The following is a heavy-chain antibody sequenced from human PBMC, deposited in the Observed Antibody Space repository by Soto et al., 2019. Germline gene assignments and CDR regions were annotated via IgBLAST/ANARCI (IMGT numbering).Heavy chain of an antibody. CDR1: GGSISSVKSY. J-gene: IGHJ6*02. V-gene: IGHV4-39*07. CDR2: ILYSGST. Sequence: PSETLSLTCTVSGGSISSVKSYWGWIRQPPGKGLEWIGNILYSGSTNYNPSLKSRVSISVDTSKDQFSLNLSSVTAADTAVYYCARAAGHQTSYYYYGMDVWGQGTTVTVS. D-gene: IGHD6-13*01. CDR3: ARAAGHQTSYYYYGMDV.